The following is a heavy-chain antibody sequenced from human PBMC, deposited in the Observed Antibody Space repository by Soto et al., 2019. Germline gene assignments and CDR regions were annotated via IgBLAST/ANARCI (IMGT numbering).Heavy chain of an antibody. J-gene: IGHJ4*02. CDR1: GGSFSGYY. Sequence: SETLSLTCAVYGGSFSGYYWSWIRQPPGKGLEWIGEINHSGITNYNPSLKSRVTISVDTSKNQFSLKLSSVTAADTAVYYCAREKNAFYDSSGYYYTRSPYYFDYWGQGTLVTVSS. V-gene: IGHV4-34*01. CDR3: AREKNAFYDSSGYYYTRSPYYFDY. D-gene: IGHD3-22*01. CDR2: INHSGIT.